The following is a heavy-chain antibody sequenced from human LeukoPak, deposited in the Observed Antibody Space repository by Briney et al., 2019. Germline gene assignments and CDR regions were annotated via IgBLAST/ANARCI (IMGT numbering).Heavy chain of an antibody. D-gene: IGHD3-10*01. J-gene: IGHJ4*02. Sequence: ASVKFAFNASGSTLARYYMQWVRQSSGQGLEWMGIINPSGGSTSYAQKFQGRVTMTRDTSTSTVYMELSSLRSEDTAVYYCARLGIQDYYGSGSYSNYFDYWGQGTLVTVSS. CDR2: INPSGGST. CDR1: GSTLARYY. V-gene: IGHV1-46*01. CDR3: ARLGIQDYYGSGSYSNYFDY.